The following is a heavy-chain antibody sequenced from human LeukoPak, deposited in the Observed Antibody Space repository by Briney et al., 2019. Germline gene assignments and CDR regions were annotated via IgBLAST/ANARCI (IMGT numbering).Heavy chain of an antibody. CDR3: AKTPGGGATPAR. CDR2: ISGSGGST. V-gene: IGHV3-23*01. Sequence: GGSLRLSCAASGFTFSSYAMSWVRQAPGKGLEWVSAISGSGGSTYYADSVKGRFAISRDNSKSTLYLQMNSLRAEDTAVYYCAKTPGGGATPARWGQGTLVTVSS. D-gene: IGHD1-26*01. J-gene: IGHJ4*02. CDR1: GFTFSSYA.